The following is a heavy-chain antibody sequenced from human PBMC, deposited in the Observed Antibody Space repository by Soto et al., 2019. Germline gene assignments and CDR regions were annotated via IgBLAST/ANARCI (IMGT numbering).Heavy chain of an antibody. J-gene: IGHJ5*02. V-gene: IGHV4-59*01. CDR3: ARDHFSSSWYKRWFDP. CDR1: GGSISSYY. Sequence: PSETLSLTCTVSGGSISSYYWSWIRQPPGKGLEWIGYIYYSGSTNYNPSLKSRVTISVDTSKNQFSLKLSSVTAADTAVYYCARDHFSSSWYKRWFDPWGQGTLVTVYS. CDR2: IYYSGST. D-gene: IGHD6-13*01.